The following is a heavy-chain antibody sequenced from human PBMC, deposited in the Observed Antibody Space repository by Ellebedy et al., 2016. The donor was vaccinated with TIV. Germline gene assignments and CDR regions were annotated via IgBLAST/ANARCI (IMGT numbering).Heavy chain of an antibody. D-gene: IGHD3-10*01. V-gene: IGHV5-51*01. CDR3: ARRDGSGSILDY. Sequence: GESLKISCEGSGYSFTTYWIGWVRQMPGQGLEWMGIIYPGDSDTRYSPSFQGQVTISADKSISTAYLQWSSLKAADTAMYLCARRDGSGSILDYWGQGTLVTVSS. CDR1: GYSFTTYW. CDR2: IYPGDSDT. J-gene: IGHJ4*02.